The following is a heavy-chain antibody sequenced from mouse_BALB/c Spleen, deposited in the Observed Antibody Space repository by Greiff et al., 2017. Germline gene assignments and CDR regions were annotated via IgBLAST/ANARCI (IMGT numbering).Heavy chain of an antibody. V-gene: IGHV1-5*01. CDR2: IYPGNSDT. D-gene: IGHD2-1*01. J-gene: IGHJ2*01. CDR3: TREKYYGNYFDY. Sequence: EVQLQQSGTVLARPGASVKMSCKASGYSFTSYWMHWVKQRPGQGLEWIGAIYPGNSDTSYNQKFKGKAKLTAVTSASTAYMELSSLTNEDSAVYYCTREKYYGNYFDYWGQGTTLTVSS. CDR1: GYSFTSYW.